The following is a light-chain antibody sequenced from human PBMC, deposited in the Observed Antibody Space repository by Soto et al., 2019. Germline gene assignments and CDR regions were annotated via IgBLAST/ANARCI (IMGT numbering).Light chain of an antibody. CDR3: QQLISYPLT. Sequence: DIQLTQSPSFLAASVGDRVTITCRASQGISSYLAWYQQEPGEAPKLLIYAASTLQSGIPSRFCGSGSGTEFTLTISSLQPEDFATYYCQQLISYPLTFGGGTKVEIK. V-gene: IGKV1-9*01. CDR2: AAS. J-gene: IGKJ4*01. CDR1: QGISSY.